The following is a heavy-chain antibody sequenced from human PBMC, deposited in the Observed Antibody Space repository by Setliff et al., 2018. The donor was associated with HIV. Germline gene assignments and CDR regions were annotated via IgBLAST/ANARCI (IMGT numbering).Heavy chain of an antibody. Sequence: GGSLRLSCVASGLPFYNYWMTWLRRAPGRGLEWVANIKQDGSDMHYIESVKGRFTIFRDNAKSSLYLQMTSLRAEDTAVYYCARDDYDISTGYYPDWGQGTLVTVSS. CDR2: IKQDGSDM. D-gene: IGHD3-9*01. J-gene: IGHJ4*02. CDR3: ARDDYDISTGYYPD. CDR1: GLPFYNYW. V-gene: IGHV3-7*01.